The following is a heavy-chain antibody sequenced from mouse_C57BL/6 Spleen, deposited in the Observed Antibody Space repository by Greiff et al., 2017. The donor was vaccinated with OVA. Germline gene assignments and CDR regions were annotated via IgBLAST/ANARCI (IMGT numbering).Heavy chain of an antibody. D-gene: IGHD1-1*01. V-gene: IGHV1-22*01. CDR3: ASIYYYGRNYFDY. CDR2: INPNNGGT. CDR1: GYTFTDYN. Sequence: VQLKQSGPELVKPGASVKMSCKASGYTFTDYNMHWVKQSHGQSLEWIGYINPNNGGTSYNQKFKGKATLTVNKTSSTAYMQLRSLTSEDSAVYYCASIYYYGRNYFDYWGQGTTLTVSS. J-gene: IGHJ2*01.